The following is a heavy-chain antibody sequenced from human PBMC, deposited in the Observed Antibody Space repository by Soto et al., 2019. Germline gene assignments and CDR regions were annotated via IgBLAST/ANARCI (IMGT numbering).Heavy chain of an antibody. V-gene: IGHV3-53*01. Sequence: GGSLRLSCAASGFTVNSNYMTWVRQAPGKGLEWVSVINSGGSTYYADSVKGRFTISRDNSKNTMYLQMSSLRAEDTAVYYCARGYCSGGSCYSGWSMDVWGQGTTVTVSS. CDR1: GFTVNSNY. J-gene: IGHJ6*02. D-gene: IGHD2-15*01. CDR2: INSGGST. CDR3: ARGYCSGGSCYSGWSMDV.